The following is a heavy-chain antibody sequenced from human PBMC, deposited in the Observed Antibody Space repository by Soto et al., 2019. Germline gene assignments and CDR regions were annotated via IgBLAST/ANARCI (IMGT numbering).Heavy chain of an antibody. D-gene: IGHD2-15*01. CDR1: GGSISGYY. Sequence: SETLSLTCTVSGGSISGYYWSWIRQPPGKGLEWIGYIYYSGRTDYKSSLKSRVTISLDPSKNQVSLKFNSVTAADTAVYYCARGGYSGRLYYFDYWGLGTLVTVSS. V-gene: IGHV4-59*01. CDR2: IYYSGRT. J-gene: IGHJ4*02. CDR3: ARGGYSGRLYYFDY.